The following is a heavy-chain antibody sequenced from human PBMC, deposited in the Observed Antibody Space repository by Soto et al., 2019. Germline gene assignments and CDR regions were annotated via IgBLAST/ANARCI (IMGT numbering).Heavy chain of an antibody. CDR2: ISGSGSST. CDR3: AKSLLEYSSGWFNFAGFVY. J-gene: IGHJ4*02. Sequence: EVQLLATGGGLVQPGGSLRLSCAASGFTFCSYAMNWVRQAPGKGPEWVSTISGSGSSTYYASSVKGRFTISRDISKNSQYLQMNSLTAQDTAVYYCAKSLLEYSSGWFNFAGFVYWGQGGLVSVSS. V-gene: IGHV3-23*01. CDR1: GFTFCSYA. D-gene: IGHD6-19*01.